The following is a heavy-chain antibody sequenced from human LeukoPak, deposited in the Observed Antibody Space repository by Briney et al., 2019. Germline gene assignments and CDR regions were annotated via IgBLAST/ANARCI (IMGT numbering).Heavy chain of an antibody. CDR3: AKSSSGTDNPVGFDP. D-gene: IGHD3-22*01. V-gene: IGHV3-23*01. J-gene: IGHJ5*02. CDR2: ISASGIST. Sequence: GGSLRLSCADSGYTFSSYAMSWVRQAPRKGLEWVSTISASGISTYYADSVKGRFTISRDNSKNTLYLQMNSLRAEDTAVYYCAKSSSGTDNPVGFDPWGQGTLVTVSS. CDR1: GYTFSSYA.